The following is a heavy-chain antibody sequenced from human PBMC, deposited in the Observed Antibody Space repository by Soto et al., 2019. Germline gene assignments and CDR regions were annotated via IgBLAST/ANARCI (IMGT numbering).Heavy chain of an antibody. CDR3: ARGPPITFFGVLIPFAY. J-gene: IGHJ4*02. V-gene: IGHV1-8*01. D-gene: IGHD3-3*01. CDR1: GYTFTSYD. CDR2: MNPNSGNT. Sequence: ASVKVSCKASGYTFTSYDINWVRQATGQGLEWMGWMNPNSGNTGYAQKFQGRVTMTRNTSISTAYMELSSLRSEDTAVYYCARGPPITFFGVLIPFAYSGQGTLVTGSS.